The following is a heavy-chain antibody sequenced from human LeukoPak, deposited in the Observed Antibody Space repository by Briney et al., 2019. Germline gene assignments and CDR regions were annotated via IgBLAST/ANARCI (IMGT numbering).Heavy chain of an antibody. J-gene: IGHJ4*02. CDR2: IYYSGST. CDR3: ARDLLNEGNHLDY. Sequence: SETLSLTCTVSGGSISSGDYYWSWIRQPPGTGLEWIGYIYYSGSTYYNPSLKSRVTISVDTSKNQFSLKLSSVTAADTAVYYCARDLLNEGNHLDYWGQGTLVTVSS. CDR1: GGSISSGDYY. V-gene: IGHV4-30-4*01. D-gene: IGHD4-23*01.